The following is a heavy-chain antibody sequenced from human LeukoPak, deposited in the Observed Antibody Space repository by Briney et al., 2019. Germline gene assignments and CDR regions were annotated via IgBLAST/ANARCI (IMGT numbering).Heavy chain of an antibody. CDR2: ISNDGNEK. CDR1: GFTFSAYV. D-gene: IGHD2-8*02. V-gene: IGHV3-30*04. J-gene: IGHJ4*01. Sequence: PGGSPRLSCAASGFTFSAYVMHWVRQAPGKGLECVAVISNDGNEKYYADSVKGRFSISRDNSKNTLYLQMSSLRTEDTAVYYCARDGGYTGGWTYGAGDYWGQGTLVTVSS. CDR3: ARDGGYTGGWTYGAGDY.